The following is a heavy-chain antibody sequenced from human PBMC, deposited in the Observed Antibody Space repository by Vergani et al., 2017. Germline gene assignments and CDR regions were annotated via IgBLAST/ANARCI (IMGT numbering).Heavy chain of an antibody. Sequence: EVQLLESGGGLVQPGGSLRLSCAASGFTFSSYAMSWVRQGPGKGLEWVSAISGSGCSTYYADSVKGRCTISSDNSKNTVYLQMNSLRAADTAVYYCAKDQQWLVVRGXFDCWGQGTLVTVSS. CDR3: AKDQQWLVVRGXFDC. CDR1: GFTFSSYA. CDR2: ISGSGCST. D-gene: IGHD6-19*01. V-gene: IGHV3-23*01. J-gene: IGHJ4*02.